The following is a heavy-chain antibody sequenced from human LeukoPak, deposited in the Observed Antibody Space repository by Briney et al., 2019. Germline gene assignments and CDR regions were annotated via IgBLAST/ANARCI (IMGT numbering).Heavy chain of an antibody. J-gene: IGHJ4*02. Sequence: GGSLRLSCAASGFTVSSNSMTWVRQAPGKGLEWVSVIYSGGSTYYADSVKGRFTISRDRNTLYLQMNSLRADDTAVYYCARDEPSPDSTDLDYWGQGTLVTVSS. CDR1: GFTVSSNS. D-gene: IGHD2/OR15-2a*01. CDR2: IYSGGST. V-gene: IGHV3-66*01. CDR3: ARDEPSPDSTDLDY.